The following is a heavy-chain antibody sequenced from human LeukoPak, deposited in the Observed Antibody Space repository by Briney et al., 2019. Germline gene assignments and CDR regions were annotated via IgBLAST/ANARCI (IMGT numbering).Heavy chain of an antibody. CDR2: ISGSASDT. D-gene: IGHD2-21*01. Sequence: GGSLRLSCVASGFTFRNYAMSGVRQAPGKGLESVSTISGSASDTHYADSVKGRFTISRDNSKNTLYLHMDSLRADDTAVYYCEKDGEDWGQGTLVTVSS. CDR1: GFTFRNYA. J-gene: IGHJ4*02. V-gene: IGHV3-23*01. CDR3: EKDGED.